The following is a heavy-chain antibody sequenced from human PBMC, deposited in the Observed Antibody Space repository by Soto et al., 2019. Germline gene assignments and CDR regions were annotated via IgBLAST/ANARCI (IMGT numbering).Heavy chain of an antibody. J-gene: IGHJ4*02. D-gene: IGHD2-2*01. Sequence: VQLLESGGGLVQPGGSLRLSCAASGFTFSSYAMSWVRQAPGKGLEWVSAISGSGGSTYYADSVKGRFTISRDNSKNTLYLQMNSLRAEDTAVYYCAKAGDFIVVVPAAMWSPFDYWGQGTLVTVSS. CDR3: AKAGDFIVVVPAAMWSPFDY. CDR2: ISGSGGST. V-gene: IGHV3-23*01. CDR1: GFTFSSYA.